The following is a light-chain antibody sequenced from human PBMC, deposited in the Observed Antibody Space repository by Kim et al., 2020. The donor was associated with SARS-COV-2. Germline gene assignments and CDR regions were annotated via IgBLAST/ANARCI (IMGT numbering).Light chain of an antibody. J-gene: IGKJ1*01. Sequence: PGERATLSCGASQSVRSNYLAWYQQKPGQAPMLLIYGASSRATGIPDRFSGSGSGTDFTLTIIRLEPEDFAVYYCQQYGSSPWTFAQGTKVDIK. CDR1: QSVRSNY. V-gene: IGKV3-20*01. CDR3: QQYGSSPWT. CDR2: GAS.